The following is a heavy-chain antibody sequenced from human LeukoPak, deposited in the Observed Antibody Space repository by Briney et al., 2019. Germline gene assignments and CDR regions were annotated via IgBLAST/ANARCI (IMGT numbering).Heavy chain of an antibody. Sequence: PGGSLRLSCAASGFTFSSYSMNWVRQAPGKGLEWVSYISSSSSTIYYADSVKGRFTISRDNAKNSLYLQMNSLRAEDTAVYYCARDRDLQQLVGNYYYVDVWGKGTTVTVSS. CDR3: ARDRDLQQLVGNYYYVDV. V-gene: IGHV3-48*01. CDR1: GFTFSSYS. CDR2: ISSSSSTI. J-gene: IGHJ6*03. D-gene: IGHD6-13*01.